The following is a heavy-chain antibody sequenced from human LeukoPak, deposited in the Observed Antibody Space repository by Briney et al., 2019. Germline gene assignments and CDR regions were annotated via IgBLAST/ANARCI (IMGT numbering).Heavy chain of an antibody. CDR3: AREKGAVASYYYYYYMDV. CDR2: ISSSGSTI. Sequence: PGGSLRLSCAASGFTFSDYYMSWICQAPGKGLEWVSYISSSGSTIYYAHSVKGRFTISRDNDKNSLYLQMNSLRAEDTAVYYCAREKGAVASYYYYYYMDVWGKETTVTVFS. CDR1: GFTFSDYY. V-gene: IGHV3-11*04. J-gene: IGHJ6*03. D-gene: IGHD6-19*01.